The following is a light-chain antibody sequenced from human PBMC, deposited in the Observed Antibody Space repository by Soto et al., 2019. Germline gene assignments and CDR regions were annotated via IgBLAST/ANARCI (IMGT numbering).Light chain of an antibody. CDR3: GTWDSSLTAVV. CDR1: SSNTGENY. Sequence: QSVLTQPPSVSAAPGQKVTISCSGSSSNTGENYVSWYQHFPGEAPKLLIYDDNKRPSGISDRFSASKSGTSATLGIAGLQTGDEADYYCGTWDSSLTAVVLGGGTKLTVL. V-gene: IGLV1-51*01. CDR2: DDN. J-gene: IGLJ2*01.